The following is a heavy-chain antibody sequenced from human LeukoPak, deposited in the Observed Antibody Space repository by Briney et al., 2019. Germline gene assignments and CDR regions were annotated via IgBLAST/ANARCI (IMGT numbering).Heavy chain of an antibody. D-gene: IGHD5-24*01. CDR1: GFSINSYS. Sequence: PGGSLRLSCAASGFSINSYSMTWVRQAPGKGLEWVSTISSSGGYIYYADSVKGRFTISRDTAKNSLYLQMNSLRAEDTAIYYCTRVGYIDEGIDYWGQGTLVTVSS. V-gene: IGHV3-21*01. J-gene: IGHJ4*02. CDR2: ISSSGGYI. CDR3: TRVGYIDEGIDY.